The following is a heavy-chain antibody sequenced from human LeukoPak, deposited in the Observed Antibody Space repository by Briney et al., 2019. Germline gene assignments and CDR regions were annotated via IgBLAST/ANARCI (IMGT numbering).Heavy chain of an antibody. Sequence: GGSLTLSCAASGFTFSSYAMSWLRQAPGMGLEWVSAIIGGGGSTDYADSVKGRFTISRDNSKNTLYLQMNSLRAEDTAVYYCAGYYDILTGYSYSDYWGQGTLVTAS. D-gene: IGHD3-9*01. CDR3: AGYYDILTGYSYSDY. CDR1: GFTFSSYA. J-gene: IGHJ4*02. V-gene: IGHV3-23*01. CDR2: IIGGGGST.